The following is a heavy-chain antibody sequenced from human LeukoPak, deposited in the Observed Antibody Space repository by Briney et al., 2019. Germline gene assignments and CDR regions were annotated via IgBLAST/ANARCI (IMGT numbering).Heavy chain of an antibody. CDR2: IHHSGST. CDR3: AREGAYSDSSGYYYFDY. V-gene: IGHV4-30-4*01. D-gene: IGHD3-22*01. CDR1: GGSISSGDNY. Sequence: SETLSLTCTVSGGSISSGDNYWSWIRQPPGKGLEWIGYIHHSGSTYYNPSLKSRVTILVDTSKNQFSLKLNSVTAADTAVYYCAREGAYSDSSGYYYFDYWGQGTLVTVSS. J-gene: IGHJ4*02.